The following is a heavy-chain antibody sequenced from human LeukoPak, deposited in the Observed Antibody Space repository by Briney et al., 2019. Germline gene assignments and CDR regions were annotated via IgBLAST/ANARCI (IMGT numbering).Heavy chain of an antibody. CDR2: INSDGSST. Sequence: PGGSLRLSCAASGFTFSSYWMHWVRQAPGKGLVWVSRINSDGSSTSYADSMKGRFTISRDNAKNTLYLQMNSLRAEDTAVYYCARTRDYYGSHDYWGQGTLVTVSS. CDR3: ARTRDYYGSHDY. CDR1: GFTFSSYW. J-gene: IGHJ4*02. V-gene: IGHV3-74*01. D-gene: IGHD3-10*01.